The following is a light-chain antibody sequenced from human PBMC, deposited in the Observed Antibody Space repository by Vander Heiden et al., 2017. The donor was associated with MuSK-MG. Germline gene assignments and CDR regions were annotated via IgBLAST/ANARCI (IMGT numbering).Light chain of an antibody. V-gene: IGKV1-33*01. CDR3: QQYENLPPLT. J-gene: IGKJ4*01. Sequence: DIQMTQSPSSLSASVGDRVTITCQASQDISNYLNWYQQKPGKAPKLLIYDASNWETGVPSRFSGSGSGTDFTFTISSLQPEDIATYYCQQYENLPPLTFGGGTKVEIK. CDR1: QDISNY. CDR2: DAS.